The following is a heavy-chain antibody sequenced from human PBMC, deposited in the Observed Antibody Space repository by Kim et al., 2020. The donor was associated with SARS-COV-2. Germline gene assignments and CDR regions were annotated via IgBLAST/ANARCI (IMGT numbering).Heavy chain of an antibody. CDR3: TKADGENCGSHCKLLDY. J-gene: IGHJ4*02. CDR2: ISKDASAE. Sequence: GGSLRLSCAASGFIFRDYGMHWVRQVPGEGLEWLASISKDASAEYYRDSVKGRFTISRDNSKNTLTLQMNILTTEDTAIYYCTKADGENCGSHCKLLDYWGQGALGTVSS. D-gene: IGHD2-21*02. V-gene: IGHV3-30*18. CDR1: GFIFRDYG.